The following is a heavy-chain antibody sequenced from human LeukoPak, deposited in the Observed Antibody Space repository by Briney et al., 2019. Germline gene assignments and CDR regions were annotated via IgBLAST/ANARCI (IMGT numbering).Heavy chain of an antibody. CDR1: GFTFSSSW. J-gene: IGHJ3*02. CDR3: ARDAGWGEPFDI. CDR2: IKSDGSAK. Sequence: PGGSLRLSCAASGFTFSSSWMSWFRQAPGKGLEWVANIKSDGSAKYYVDSVKGRFTISRDNAKNSLYLQMNSLRAEDTAVYYCARDAGWGEPFDIWGQGTMVTVSS. V-gene: IGHV3-7*01. D-gene: IGHD3-10*01.